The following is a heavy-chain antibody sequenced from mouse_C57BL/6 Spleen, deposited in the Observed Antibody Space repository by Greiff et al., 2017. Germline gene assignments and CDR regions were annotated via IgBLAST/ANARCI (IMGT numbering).Heavy chain of an antibody. CDR1: GYTFTSYW. CDR3: AREGHWEGNCFDY. V-gene: IGHV1-50*01. CDR2: IDPSDSYT. D-gene: IGHD4-1*01. Sequence: QVQLQQPGAELVKPGASVKLSCKASGYTFTSYWMQWVKQRPGQGLEWIGEIDPSDSYTNYNQKFKGKATLTVDKSSSTAYMQLSSLTSEDSAVYYCAREGHWEGNCFDYWGQGTTLTVSS. J-gene: IGHJ2*01.